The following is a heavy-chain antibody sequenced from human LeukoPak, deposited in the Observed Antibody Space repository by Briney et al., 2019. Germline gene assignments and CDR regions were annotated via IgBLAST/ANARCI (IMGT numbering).Heavy chain of an antibody. J-gene: IGHJ4*02. CDR2: ISSTGST. CDR1: GFTLKDTA. D-gene: IGHD2-15*01. CDR3: AKIQYRSGGGAIDS. V-gene: IGHV3-23*01. Sequence: GGSLRLSCSASGFTLKDTAMCWVRQAPGKGLDWVSTISSTGSTYDAESVTGRFTISRDTLKNTLYLQMNSLRADDTAIYYCAKIQYRSGGGAIDSWGQGTVVSVSS.